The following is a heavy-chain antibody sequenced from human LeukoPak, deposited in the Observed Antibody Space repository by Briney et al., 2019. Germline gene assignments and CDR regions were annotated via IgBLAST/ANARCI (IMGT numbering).Heavy chain of an antibody. Sequence: GGSLRLSCAASGFTFNTYSMNWVRQAPGKGLEWVSSISGSSIFIFYADSVKGRFTISRDNAKNSLYLQMNSLRADDTAIYYCVRGWDTAMVPVYFDSWGQGILVTVSS. J-gene: IGHJ4*02. CDR3: VRGWDTAMVPVYFDS. CDR2: ISGSSIFI. CDR1: GFTFNTYS. D-gene: IGHD5-18*01. V-gene: IGHV3-21*01.